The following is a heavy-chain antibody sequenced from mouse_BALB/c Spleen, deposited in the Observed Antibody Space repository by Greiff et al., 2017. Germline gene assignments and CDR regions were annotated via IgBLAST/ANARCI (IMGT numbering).Heavy chain of an antibody. Sequence: LVRTGASVKISCKAAGYSFTGYYMHWGKQSHGKSLEWIGYISCYNGATSYNQKFKGKATFTVETSSSTAYMQFNSLTSEDSAVYDCARGVGATAMDKWGQGTSVTVAA. CDR2: ISCYNGAT. CDR1: GYSFTGYY. CDR3: ARGVGATAMDK. V-gene: IGHV1S34*01. J-gene: IGHJ4*01. D-gene: IGHD1-1*02.